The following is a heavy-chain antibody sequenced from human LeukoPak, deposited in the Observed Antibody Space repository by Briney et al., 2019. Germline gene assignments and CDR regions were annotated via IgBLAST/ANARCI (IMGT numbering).Heavy chain of an antibody. CDR2: INPNSGGT. V-gene: IGHV1-2*06. CDR3: ARGPEQWLPPFDY. CDR1: GCTFTGYY. D-gene: IGHD6-19*01. Sequence: ASVRVSCKASGCTFTGYYMHWVRQAPGQGLEWMGRINPNSGGTNYAQKFQGRVTMTRDTSISTAYMELSRLRSDDTAVYYCARGPEQWLPPFDYWGQGTLVTVSS. J-gene: IGHJ4*02.